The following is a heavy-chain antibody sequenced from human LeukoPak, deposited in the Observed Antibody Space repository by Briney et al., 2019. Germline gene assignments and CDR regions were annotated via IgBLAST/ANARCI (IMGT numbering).Heavy chain of an antibody. Sequence: GGSLRLSCAASGFTFSSYAMSWVRQAPGKGLEWASAISGSGGSTYYADSVKGRFTISRDNSKNTLYLQMNSLRAEDTAVYYCAKDRQWQVYYFDYWGQGTLVTVSS. V-gene: IGHV3-23*01. CDR1: GFTFSSYA. D-gene: IGHD6-19*01. J-gene: IGHJ4*02. CDR3: AKDRQWQVYYFDY. CDR2: ISGSGGST.